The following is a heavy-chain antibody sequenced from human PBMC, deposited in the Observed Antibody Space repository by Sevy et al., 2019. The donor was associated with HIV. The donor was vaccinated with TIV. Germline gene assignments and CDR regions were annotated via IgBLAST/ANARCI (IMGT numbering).Heavy chain of an antibody. J-gene: IGHJ4*02. CDR1: GFTFSNYA. V-gene: IGHV3-23*01. CDR2: IRISGGNT. CDR3: AKEWPEIGAWYGDLDY. Sequence: GGSLRLSCAASGFTFSNYAMSWVRQAPGKGLEWVSSIRISGGNTYYANSVKGTFTICRDNSKNTVYLPMNSLTAQDTAVYYCAKEWPEIGAWYGDLDYWGQGSLVTVSS. D-gene: IGHD6-19*01.